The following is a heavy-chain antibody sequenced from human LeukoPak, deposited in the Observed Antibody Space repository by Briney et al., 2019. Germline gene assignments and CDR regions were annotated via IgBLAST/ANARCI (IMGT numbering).Heavy chain of an antibody. J-gene: IGHJ4*02. CDR3: ARVSRQFLNWLSPDY. D-gene: IGHD3-3*01. CDR2: ISAYNGNT. CDR1: GYMFSSYG. Sequence: ASVKVSCKASGYMFSSYGISWVRQAPGQGLEWMGWISAYNGNTNYAQKFQGRVTMTTDTSTTTAFMELRSLRSDDTAVYYCARVSRQFLNWLSPDYWGQGILVTVSS. V-gene: IGHV1-18*01.